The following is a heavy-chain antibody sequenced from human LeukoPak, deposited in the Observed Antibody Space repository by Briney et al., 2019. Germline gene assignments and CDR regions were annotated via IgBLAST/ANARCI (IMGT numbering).Heavy chain of an antibody. CDR3: VTDLHGINWYVY. V-gene: IGHV3-30*02. J-gene: IGHJ4*02. Sequence: GGSLRLSCAASGFTFSSYGMHWVRQAPGKGLEWVSFIRYDGSNEYYADSVRGRFTISRDNSKNTLYLQMNNLRTDDTSMYYCVTDLHGINWYVYWGQGTLVTVSS. CDR1: GFTFSSYG. D-gene: IGHD3-16*01. CDR2: IRYDGSNE.